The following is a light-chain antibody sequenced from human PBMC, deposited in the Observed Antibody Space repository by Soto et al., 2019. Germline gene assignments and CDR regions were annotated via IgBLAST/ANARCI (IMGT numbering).Light chain of an antibody. CDR2: GAS. Sequence: EILLTQSPGTLSLSPGERATLSCGASQSVSSDYFDWYQQKHGKAPRLLIYGASSRATGIPERLSGSGSGTDLTITISRMENEDFEVYYCQQCNDSPLTFGGGTKVDIK. CDR1: QSVSSDY. CDR3: QQCNDSPLT. V-gene: IGKV3-20*01. J-gene: IGKJ4*01.